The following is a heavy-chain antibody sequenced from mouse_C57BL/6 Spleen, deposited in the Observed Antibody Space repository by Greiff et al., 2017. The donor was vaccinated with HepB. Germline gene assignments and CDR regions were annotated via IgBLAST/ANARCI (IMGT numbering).Heavy chain of an antibody. CDR3: ARGDYYYGSSWAY. Sequence: VQLQESGAELVRPGTSVKVSCKASGYAFTNYLIEWVKQRPGQGLEWIGVINPGSGGTNYNEKFKGKATLTADKSSSTAYMQLSSLTSEDSAVYFCARGDYYYGSSWAYWGQGTLVTVSA. D-gene: IGHD1-1*01. CDR2: INPGSGGT. J-gene: IGHJ3*01. V-gene: IGHV1-54*01. CDR1: GYAFTNYL.